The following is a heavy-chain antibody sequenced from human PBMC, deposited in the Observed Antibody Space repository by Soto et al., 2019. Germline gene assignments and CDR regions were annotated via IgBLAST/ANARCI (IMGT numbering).Heavy chain of an antibody. J-gene: IGHJ6*03. Sequence: ASAKASWKASGYTFTNYAGYWVRHATGQRLEWMGWINAGNGNTRFSQNLQGRVTITRDTSARTVYMELSSLRSEDTAVYYCARGHLAVVPVASWFYYMDVWGEGTTVTVSS. V-gene: IGHV1-3*01. CDR3: ARGHLAVVPVASWFYYMDV. CDR2: INAGNGNT. D-gene: IGHD2-2*01. CDR1: GYTFTNYA.